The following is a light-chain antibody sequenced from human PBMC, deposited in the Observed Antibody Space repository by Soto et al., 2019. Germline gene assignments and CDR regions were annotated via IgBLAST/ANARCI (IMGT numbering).Light chain of an antibody. CDR1: QNISNF. V-gene: IGKV1-39*01. J-gene: IGKJ1*01. CDR3: QQSYITPRT. CDR2: DAS. Sequence: DLQMTQSPSSLSASVGDRVTITCRASQNISNFLNWYHQKPGKAPKLLIYDASSLHSGVPSRFSGSGSGTDFTLTISSLQPEDFATYYCQQSYITPRTFGPGTKVDIK.